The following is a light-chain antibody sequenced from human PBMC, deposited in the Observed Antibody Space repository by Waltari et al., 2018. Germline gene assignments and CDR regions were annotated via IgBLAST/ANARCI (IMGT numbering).Light chain of an antibody. CDR1: TSNIGLHA. J-gene: IGLJ3*02. CDR3: GAWDGTLKTWL. V-gene: IGLV1-44*01. CDR2: NNN. Sequence: QYILTQAPSESGAPGQSITISCSGHTSNIGLHAVNLYQHFPGAAPKVLIYNNNERPSGISFRFSASKSGTSASLAISGLRSEDEADYYCGAWDGTLKTWLFGGGTKVTVL.